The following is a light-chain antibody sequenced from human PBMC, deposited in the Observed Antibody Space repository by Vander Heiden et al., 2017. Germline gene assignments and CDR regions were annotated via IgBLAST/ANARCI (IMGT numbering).Light chain of an antibody. CDR3: QQCSNPHT. J-gene: IGKJ4*01. CDR2: DAS. V-gene: IGKV3-11*01. CDR1: QTVSSF. Sequence: EIVLTQSPATLSLSPGERATLSCRASQTVSSFLDWYQQKPGQAPRLLIYDASNRANGIPARFSGSGSGTDFTLTISSLEPENIAVYYWQQCSNPHTFGGGTKVEIK.